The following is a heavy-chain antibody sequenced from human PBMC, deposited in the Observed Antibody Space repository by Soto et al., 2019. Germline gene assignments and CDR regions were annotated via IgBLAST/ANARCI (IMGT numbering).Heavy chain of an antibody. D-gene: IGHD4-17*01. J-gene: IGHJ6*02. Sequence: QVQLQQSGPRLVKPSETLSLTCTVSSGPDRSHNWGWIRQPPGRGLEWIGYVYYTGDTAYNPSLRGRVTISADTSTNDISLPLNSVTAADTAVYYCVRQGIDYLHGLVAVWGQGTTVSVSS. CDR2: VYYTGDT. V-gene: IGHV4-59*08. CDR1: SGPDRSHN. CDR3: VRQGIDYLHGLVAV.